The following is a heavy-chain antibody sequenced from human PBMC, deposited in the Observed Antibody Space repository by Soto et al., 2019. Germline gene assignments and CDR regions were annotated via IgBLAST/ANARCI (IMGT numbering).Heavy chain of an antibody. D-gene: IGHD7-27*01. CDR3: ARESWGFYNWFDH. V-gene: IGHV4-31*03. CDR2: IYYSGST. Sequence: SETLSLTCTVSGGSISSGGYYWSWIRQHPGKGLEWIGYIYYSGSTYYNPSLKSRVTISVDTSKNQFSLKLSSVTAADTAVYYCARESWGFYNWFDHWGQGTLVTVSS. CDR1: GGSISSGGYY. J-gene: IGHJ5*02.